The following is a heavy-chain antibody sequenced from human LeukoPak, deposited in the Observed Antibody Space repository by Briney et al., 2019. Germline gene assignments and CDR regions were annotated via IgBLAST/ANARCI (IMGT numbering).Heavy chain of an antibody. CDR1: GYTFTSYD. CDR2: MNPNSGNT. CDR3: ARRGVATPLLGY. V-gene: IGHV1-8*01. D-gene: IGHD5-12*01. J-gene: IGHJ4*02. Sequence: ASVKVSFKASGYTFTSYDINWVRQATGQGLEWMGWMNPNSGNTGYAQKFQGRVTMTRNTSISTAYMELSSLRSEDTAVYYCARRGVATPLLGYWGQGTLVTVSS.